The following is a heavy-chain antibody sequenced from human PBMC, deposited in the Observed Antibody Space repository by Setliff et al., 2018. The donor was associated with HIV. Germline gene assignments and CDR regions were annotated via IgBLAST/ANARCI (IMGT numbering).Heavy chain of an antibody. CDR2: INPHSGDT. V-gene: IGHV1-2*02. D-gene: IGHD3-3*01. CDR3: ARAPTLFGVEYYYYFGMDV. J-gene: IGHJ6*02. CDR1: GYTFTGYY. Sequence: ASVKVSCKASGYTFTGYYMHWVRQAPGQGLEWMGWINPHSGDTNYAQKFQDRVTMTRDTSVNIAYMQLTRLRSDDTAVYYCARAPTLFGVEYYYYFGMDVWGQGTTVTVS.